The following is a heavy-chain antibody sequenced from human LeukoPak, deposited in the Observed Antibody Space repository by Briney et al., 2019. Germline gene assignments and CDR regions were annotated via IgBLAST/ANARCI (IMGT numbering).Heavy chain of an antibody. V-gene: IGHV4-59*08. Sequence: SETLSLTCTVSGGSISSYYWSWVRQPPGKGLEWVGLIYYTGSASYSPSLKSRVTISVDTSKNQFSLNLNSVTAADTAVYYCAKYHSSGLDYWGQGILVTVSS. D-gene: IGHD6-19*01. J-gene: IGHJ4*02. CDR3: AKYHSSGLDY. CDR1: GGSISSYY. CDR2: IYYTGSA.